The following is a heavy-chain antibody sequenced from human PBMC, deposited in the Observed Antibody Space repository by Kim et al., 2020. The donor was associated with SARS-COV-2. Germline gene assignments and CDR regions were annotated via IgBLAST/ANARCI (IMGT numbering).Heavy chain of an antibody. CDR2: IGTKADT. V-gene: IGHV3-13*04. Sequence: GGSLRLSCAASGFTFSSYDMHWVRQGTEKGLEWVSSIGTKADTYYPDYVKDRFTISRENAKDSFYLQMNSLRAEDTAVYYCARGPIEEGIRATKGYFDLWGRGTLVTVSS. CDR1: GFTFSSYD. D-gene: IGHD1-20*01. CDR3: ARGPIEEGIRATKGYFDL. J-gene: IGHJ2*01.